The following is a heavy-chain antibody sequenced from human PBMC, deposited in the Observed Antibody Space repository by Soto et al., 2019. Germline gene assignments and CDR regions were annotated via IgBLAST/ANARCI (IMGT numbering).Heavy chain of an antibody. J-gene: IGHJ6*02. CDR2: IYPGDSDT. CDR3: ARSHGMDV. Sequence: PGESLKISCQGSGFSLTSSWIGWVRQMPGKGLEWMGLIYPGDSDTRYSPSSQGQVTISADKSISTAYLQWSSLKASDTAIYYCARSHGMDVWGQGTTVTVSS. CDR1: GFSLTSSW. V-gene: IGHV5-51*01.